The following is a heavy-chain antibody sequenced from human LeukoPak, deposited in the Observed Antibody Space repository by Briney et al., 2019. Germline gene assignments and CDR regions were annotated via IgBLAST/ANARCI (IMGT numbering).Heavy chain of an antibody. V-gene: IGHV4-34*01. CDR3: ARRKRYFDWLPFDY. CDR2: INHSGST. J-gene: IGHJ4*02. D-gene: IGHD3-9*01. CDR1: GGSFSGYY. Sequence: SETLSLTCAVYGGSFSGYYWSWIRQPPGKGLEWIGEINHSGSTNYNPSLKSRVTISVDTSKNQFSLKLSSVTAADTAVYYCARRKRYFDWLPFDYWGQGTLVTVPS.